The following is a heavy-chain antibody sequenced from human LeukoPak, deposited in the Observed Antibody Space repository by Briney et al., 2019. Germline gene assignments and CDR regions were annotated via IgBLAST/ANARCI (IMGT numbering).Heavy chain of an antibody. CDR1: GFTFSNAW. J-gene: IGHJ4*02. Sequence: GGSLRLSCAASGFTFSNAWMSWVRQAPGKGLEWVGQIKRKPDGGTTDYAAPVKGKFTISRDDSKNTLYLQMDSLKTEDTALYYCTTDRGRTELPLFGYWGQGTLVTVSS. CDR2: IKRKPDGGTT. V-gene: IGHV3-15*01. D-gene: IGHD1-26*01. CDR3: TTDRGRTELPLFGY.